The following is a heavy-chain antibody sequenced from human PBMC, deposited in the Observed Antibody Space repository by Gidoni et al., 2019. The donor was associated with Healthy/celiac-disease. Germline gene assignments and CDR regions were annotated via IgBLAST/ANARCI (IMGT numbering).Heavy chain of an antibody. CDR2: INHSGST. CDR3: AGGDHSTPVPYYFDY. J-gene: IGHJ4*02. CDR1: GRSFGGYY. Sequence: QVQLQQGGAGMLKASEALVRTCGGYGRSFGGYYWSWIRHRPRKGLEWIGEINHSGSTNYNPALMSRVTISFDTSKNQFSLMLSSMTAADAAVEYCAGGDHSTPVPYYFDYWGQGTLVTVSS. V-gene: IGHV4-34*01. D-gene: IGHD4-17*01.